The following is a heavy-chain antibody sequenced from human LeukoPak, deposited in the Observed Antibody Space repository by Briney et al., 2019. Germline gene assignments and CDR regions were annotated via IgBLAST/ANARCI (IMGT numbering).Heavy chain of an antibody. J-gene: IGHJ4*02. CDR2: ITWDGDST. CDR3: AKGTSSWHEFDS. Sequence: GGSLRLSCAASVFTFDDYAMHWVRQAPGKGLEWVSLITWDGDSTYYADSVKGRFTISRDNSKNYLYLQMNSLRAEDTALYYCAKGTSSWHEFDSWGQGTLVTVSS. D-gene: IGHD6-13*01. CDR1: VFTFDDYA. V-gene: IGHV3-43D*03.